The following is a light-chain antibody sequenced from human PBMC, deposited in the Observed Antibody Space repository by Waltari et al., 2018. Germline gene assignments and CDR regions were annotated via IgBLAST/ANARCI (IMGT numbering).Light chain of an antibody. J-gene: IGKJ1*01. CDR1: QSVLHTSNNKNY. CDR2: WAS. Sequence: DIVMTQSPDSLAVSLGEGATINCKSSQSVLHTSNNKNYLAWYQQKPGQPPKMLIYWASTRESGVPDRVSGSGSGTEFTLTISSLQAEDVAVYYCQQYYTAGRTFGQGTKVEIK. CDR3: QQYYTAGRT. V-gene: IGKV4-1*01.